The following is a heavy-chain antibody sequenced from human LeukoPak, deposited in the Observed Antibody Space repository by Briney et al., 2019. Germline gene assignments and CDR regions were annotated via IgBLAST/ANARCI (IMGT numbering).Heavy chain of an antibody. CDR3: ARARAGWATFGSRSYFDY. CDR1: GDSVSSNSAA. CDR2: TYYRSNWYT. D-gene: IGHD3-10*02. Sequence: SQTLSLTCAISGDSVSSNSAAWNWIRRSPSRGLEWLGRTYYRSNWYTDYALSMKSRITINPDSSKNQFSLQLNSVTPADTAVYYCARARAGWATFGSRSYFDYWGQGTLVTVSS. V-gene: IGHV6-1*01. J-gene: IGHJ4*02.